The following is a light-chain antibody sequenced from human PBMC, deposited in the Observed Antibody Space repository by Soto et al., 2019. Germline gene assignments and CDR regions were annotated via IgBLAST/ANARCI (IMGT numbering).Light chain of an antibody. V-gene: IGLV2-14*01. J-gene: IGLJ2*01. CDR1: SSDVGGYNY. CDR3: SSYTISSTLVV. Sequence: QSALTQPASVSGSPGQSITISCTGTSSDVGGYNYVSWYQQHPGKAPKLMISDVSNRPSGVSNRFSGSKSGNTASLTISGLQAEDEADYYCSSYTISSTLVVFGGGTKLTVL. CDR2: DVS.